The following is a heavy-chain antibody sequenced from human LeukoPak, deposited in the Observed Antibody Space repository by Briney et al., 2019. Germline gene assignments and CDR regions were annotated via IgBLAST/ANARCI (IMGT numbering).Heavy chain of an antibody. Sequence: GASVKVSCKASGYTFTGYYMHWVRQAPGQGLEWMGGINPNSGGTNYAQKFQGRVTMTRDTSISTAYMELSRLRSDDTAVYYCARSTLIAVAGRGKPAQPIYWGQGTLVTVSS. CDR1: GYTFTGYY. J-gene: IGHJ4*02. CDR3: ARSTLIAVAGRGKPAQPIY. CDR2: INPNSGGT. D-gene: IGHD6-19*01. V-gene: IGHV1-2*02.